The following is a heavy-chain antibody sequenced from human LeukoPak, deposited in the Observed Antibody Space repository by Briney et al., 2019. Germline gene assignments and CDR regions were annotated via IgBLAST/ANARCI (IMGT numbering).Heavy chain of an antibody. V-gene: IGHV4-4*07. CDR2: IYTSGST. Sequence: PSETLSLTCTVSGGSISSYYWSWIRQPAGKGLEWIGRIYTSGSTNYNPSLKSRATMSVDTSKNQFSLKLSSVTAADTAVYYCARERITMVRGVIGNDAFDIWGQGTMVTVSS. CDR1: GGSISSYY. CDR3: ARERITMVRGVIGNDAFDI. J-gene: IGHJ3*02. D-gene: IGHD3-10*01.